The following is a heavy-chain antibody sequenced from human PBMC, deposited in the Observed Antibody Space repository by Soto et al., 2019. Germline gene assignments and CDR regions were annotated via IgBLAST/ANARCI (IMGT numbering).Heavy chain of an antibody. CDR2: INSDGSST. J-gene: IGHJ4*02. CDR1: GFTFSSYW. V-gene: IGHV3-74*01. CDR3: ARDRYCSGGSCGFDY. D-gene: IGHD2-15*01. Sequence: EVQLVESGGGLVQPGGSLRLSCAASGFTFSSYWMHWVRQAPGKGLVWVSRINSDGSSTSYADSVKGRFTISRDNAKNTLYLQMNSLRAEDTAVYYCARDRYCSGGSCGFDYWGQGTLVTVSS.